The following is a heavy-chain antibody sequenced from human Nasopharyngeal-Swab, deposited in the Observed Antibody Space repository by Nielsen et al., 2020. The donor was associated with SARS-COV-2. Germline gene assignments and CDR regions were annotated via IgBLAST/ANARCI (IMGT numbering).Heavy chain of an antibody. J-gene: IGHJ4*02. Sequence: ASVKVSCKASGYTFTSYGISWVRQAPGQGLEWMGWISAYNGNTNYAQKLQGRVTMTTDTSTSTAYMELRSLRSDDTAVYYCARGRRYYYDSSGPLSDFDYWGRGTLVTVSS. D-gene: IGHD3-22*01. CDR3: ARGRRYYYDSSGPLSDFDY. CDR2: ISAYNGNT. CDR1: GYTFTSYG. V-gene: IGHV1-18*01.